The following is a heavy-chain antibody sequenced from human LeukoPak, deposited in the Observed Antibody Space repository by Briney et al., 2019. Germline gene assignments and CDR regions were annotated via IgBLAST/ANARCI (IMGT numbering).Heavy chain of an antibody. J-gene: IGHJ4*02. Sequence: PGGSLRLSCAASGFTFSGYAMSWVRQAPGKGLEWVSAISGSGGSTYYADSVKGRFTISRGNSKNTLYLQMNSLRAEDTAVYYCAKDLVGGYYYDSSGYLFDFWGQGTLVTVSS. CDR2: ISGSGGST. CDR3: AKDLVGGYYYDSSGYLFDF. D-gene: IGHD3-22*01. CDR1: GFTFSGYA. V-gene: IGHV3-23*01.